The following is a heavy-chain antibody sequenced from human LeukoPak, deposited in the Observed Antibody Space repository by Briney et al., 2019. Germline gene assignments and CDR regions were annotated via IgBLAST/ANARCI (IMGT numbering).Heavy chain of an antibody. Sequence: GGSLRLSCAASGFTFSSYGMHWVRQAPGKGLEWVAFIRYDGSNKYYADSVKGRFTISRDNSKNTLYLQMNSLRAEDTAVYYCAKDWDYYDSSGYHDAFDIWGQGTMVTVSS. V-gene: IGHV3-30*02. J-gene: IGHJ3*02. CDR1: GFTFSSYG. D-gene: IGHD3-22*01. CDR2: IRYDGSNK. CDR3: AKDWDYYDSSGYHDAFDI.